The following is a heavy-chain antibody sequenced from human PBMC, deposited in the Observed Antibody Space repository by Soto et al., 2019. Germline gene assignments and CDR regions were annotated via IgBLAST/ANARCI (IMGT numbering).Heavy chain of an antibody. J-gene: IGHJ3*02. CDR2: ISYDGSNK. V-gene: IGHV3-30-3*01. CDR3: ARVSEFYYYYSGYERGRAFDI. CDR1: GFTFSSYA. Sequence: GGSLRLSCAASGFTFSSYAMHWVRQAPGKGLERVAVISYDGSNKYYADSVKGRFTISRDNSKNTLYLQMNSLRAEDTVVYYCARVSEFYYYYSGYERGRAFDISGQGTMVTGSS. D-gene: IGHD3-22*01.